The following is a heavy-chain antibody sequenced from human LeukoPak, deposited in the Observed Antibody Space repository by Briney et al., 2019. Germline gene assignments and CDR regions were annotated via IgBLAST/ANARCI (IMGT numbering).Heavy chain of an antibody. CDR1: GGSISSGGYY. D-gene: IGHD3-3*01. V-gene: IGHV4-31*03. Sequence: PSQTLSLTCTVSGGSISSGGYYWSWIRQHPGKGLEWIGYIYYSGSTYYNPSLKSRVTISVDTSKNQFSLKLSSVTAADTAVYYCARVVVFGVVSSDYYYYYMDVWGKGTTVTVSS. J-gene: IGHJ6*03. CDR3: ARVVVFGVVSSDYYYYYMDV. CDR2: IYYSGST.